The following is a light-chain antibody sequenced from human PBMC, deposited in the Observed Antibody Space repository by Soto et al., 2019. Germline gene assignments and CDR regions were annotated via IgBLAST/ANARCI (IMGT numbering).Light chain of an antibody. Sequence: EIVLTQSPATLSLSPGERATLSCRASQSISNNLAWYQQKPGQAPRLLIYDASNMATGIPARFSGSGSGTDFTITISRLEPEDFAVYFCQQRSNLLALTFGGGTKGEIK. CDR3: QQRSNLLALT. J-gene: IGKJ4*01. V-gene: IGKV3-11*01. CDR2: DAS. CDR1: QSISNN.